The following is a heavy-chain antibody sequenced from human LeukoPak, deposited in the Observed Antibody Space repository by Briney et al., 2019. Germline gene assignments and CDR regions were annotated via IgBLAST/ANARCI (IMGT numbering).Heavy chain of an antibody. CDR3: ARGGVVVPAATAMDV. CDR2: INHSGST. J-gene: IGHJ6*04. Sequence: SETLSLTCAVYGGSFSGYYWRWIRQPPGKGLEWMGEINHSGSTNYNPSLKSRVTISVDTSKNQFSLKLSSVTAADTAVYYCARGGVVVPAATAMDVWGKGTTVTVSS. CDR1: GGSFSGYY. D-gene: IGHD2-2*01. V-gene: IGHV4-34*01.